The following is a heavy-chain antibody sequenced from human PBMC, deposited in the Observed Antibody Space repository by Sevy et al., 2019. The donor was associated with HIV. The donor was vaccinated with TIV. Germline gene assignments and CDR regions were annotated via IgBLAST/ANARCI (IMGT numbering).Heavy chain of an antibody. CDR3: ARGPRWSYYDSSGYFELFFDY. CDR1: GFTFSSYW. V-gene: IGHV3-74*01. J-gene: IGHJ4*02. CDR2: INSDGSST. D-gene: IGHD3-22*01. Sequence: GGSLRLSCAASGFTFSSYWMHWVRQAPGKGLVWVSRINSDGSSTSYADSVKGRFTISRDNAKNTLYLQMNSLRAEDTAVYYCARGPRWSYYDSSGYFELFFDYWGQGTLVTVSS.